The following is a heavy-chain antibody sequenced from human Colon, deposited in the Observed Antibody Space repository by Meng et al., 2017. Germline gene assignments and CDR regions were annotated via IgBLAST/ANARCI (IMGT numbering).Heavy chain of an antibody. J-gene: IGHJ5*02. D-gene: IGHD3-22*01. V-gene: IGHV4-34*01. CDR2: INHSGST. Sequence: VPHQQWVEGLLKPAETLSLPCAVYGGSCSGYYWSCIRQPPGKGLEWIGEINHSGSTNYNPSLKRRVTISVDTSKNQSSLKLSSVTAADTAVYYCARVCPPEYYYDSSGYLNWFDPWGQGTLVTVSS. CDR3: ARVCPPEYYYDSSGYLNWFDP. CDR1: GGSCSGYY.